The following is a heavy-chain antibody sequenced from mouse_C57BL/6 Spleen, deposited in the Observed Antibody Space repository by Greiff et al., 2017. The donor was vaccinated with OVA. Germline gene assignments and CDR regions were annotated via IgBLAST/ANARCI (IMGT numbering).Heavy chain of an antibody. D-gene: IGHD1-1*01. J-gene: IGHJ1*03. CDR3: ARGGTTVVTHWYFDV. CDR1: GYAFSSYW. V-gene: IGHV1-80*01. CDR2: IYPGDGDT. Sequence: QVHVKQSGAELVKPGASVKISCKASGYAFSSYWMNWVKQRPGKGLEWIGQIYPGDGDTNYNGKFKGKATLTADKSSSTAYMQLSSLTSEDSAVYFCARGGTTVVTHWYFDVWGTGTTVTVSS.